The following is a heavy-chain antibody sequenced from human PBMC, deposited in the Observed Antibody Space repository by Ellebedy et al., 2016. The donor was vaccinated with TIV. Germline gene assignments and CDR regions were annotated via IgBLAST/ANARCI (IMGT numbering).Heavy chain of an antibody. Sequence: MPSETLSLTCAVYGVSFSGSYWSWIRRPPGKGLEWIGEINHSVGTNSNPSLKSRVTISLATSKNQFSLKLTSVSAAGTADYFCARGLGGGEYFDFWGQGTPVTVSS. V-gene: IGHV4-34*01. D-gene: IGHD2/OR15-2a*01. CDR1: GVSFSGSY. J-gene: IGHJ4*02. CDR3: ARGLGGGEYFDF. CDR2: INHSVGT.